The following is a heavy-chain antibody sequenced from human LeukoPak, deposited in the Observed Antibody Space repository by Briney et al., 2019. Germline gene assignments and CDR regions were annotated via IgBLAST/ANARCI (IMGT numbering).Heavy chain of an antibody. J-gene: IGHJ3*02. CDR2: ISSSSSYI. V-gene: IGHV3-21*01. CDR3: ARTPYYDSSGYLTSGMSGAFDI. CDR1: GFTFSSYA. D-gene: IGHD3-22*01. Sequence: PGGSLRLSCAASGFTFSSYAMSWVRQAPGKGLEWVSSISSSSSYIYYADSVKGRFTISRDNAKNSLYLQMNSLRAEDTAVYYCARTPYYDSSGYLTSGMSGAFDIWGQGTMVTVSS.